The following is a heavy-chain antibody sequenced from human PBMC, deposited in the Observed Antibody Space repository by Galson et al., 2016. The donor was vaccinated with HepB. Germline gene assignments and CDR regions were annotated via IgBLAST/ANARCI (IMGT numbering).Heavy chain of an antibody. V-gene: IGHV1-18*01. Sequence: SVKVSCKASAYTFTNYGITWVRQAPGQGLEWMGWISVHNGNTNYAEKFQGRVTMTTDTSTNTVYMELRSLRSDDTAVYYCARHLYNYNYRGILLVFDYWGQGTLVTVSS. D-gene: IGHD5-18*01. CDR1: AYTFTNYG. J-gene: IGHJ4*02. CDR2: ISVHNGNT. CDR3: ARHLYNYNYRGILLVFDY.